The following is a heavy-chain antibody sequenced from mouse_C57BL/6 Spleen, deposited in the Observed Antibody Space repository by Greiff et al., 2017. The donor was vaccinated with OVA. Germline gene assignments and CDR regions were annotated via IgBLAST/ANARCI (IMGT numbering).Heavy chain of an antibody. Sequence: EVQLQQSGPELVKPGASVKISCKASGYTFTDYYMNWVKQSHGKSLEWIGDINPNNGGTSYNQKFKGKATLTVDKSSSTAYMELRSLTSEDSAVYYCARSITTDWYFDVWGTGTTVTVSS. CDR1: GYTFTDYY. CDR3: ARSITTDWYFDV. V-gene: IGHV1-26*01. D-gene: IGHD1-2*01. CDR2: INPNNGGT. J-gene: IGHJ1*03.